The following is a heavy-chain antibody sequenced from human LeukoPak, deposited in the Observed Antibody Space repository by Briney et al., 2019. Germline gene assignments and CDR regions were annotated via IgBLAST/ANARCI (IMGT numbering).Heavy chain of an antibody. V-gene: IGHV4-39*01. CDR2: MYYSGST. CDR3: ARLYGSTLYFDY. CDR1: GGSISSSSYH. Sequence: PSETLSLTCTVSGGSISSSSYHWGWIRQPPGQGLEWIGNMYYSGSTYYNPSLESRVTLSVDTSKNQFSLKMSSVSAADTALYYCARLYGSTLYFDYWGQGTLVTVSS. D-gene: IGHD2-15*01. J-gene: IGHJ4*02.